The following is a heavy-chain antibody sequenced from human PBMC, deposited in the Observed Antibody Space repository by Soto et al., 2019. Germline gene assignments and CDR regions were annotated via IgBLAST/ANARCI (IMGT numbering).Heavy chain of an antibody. CDR1: GGTFSSYA. Sequence: QVQLVQSVAEVKKPGSSVEVSCKASGGTFSSYAISWVRQAPGQGLAWMGGIIPIFGTANYSQKLQGRVRITADEFRSTSYMELSSLRFEDSAVYYCARLLGQGSNPSCQEGAFHIWGQEPMVTVSS. V-gene: IGHV1-69*01. J-gene: IGHJ3*02. CDR2: IIPIFGTA. D-gene: IGHD2-2*01. CDR3: ARLLGQGSNPSCQEGAFHI.